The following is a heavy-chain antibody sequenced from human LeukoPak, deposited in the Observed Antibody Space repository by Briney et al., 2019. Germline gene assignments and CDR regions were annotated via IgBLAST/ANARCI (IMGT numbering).Heavy chain of an antibody. CDR3: ARKSPYGDCDY. CDR1: GYTFTSYG. J-gene: IGHJ4*02. CDR2: ISAYNGNT. D-gene: IGHD4-17*01. V-gene: IGHV1-18*01. Sequence: ASVKVSCKASGYTFTSYGISWVRRAPGQGLEWMGWISAYNGNTNYAQKLQGRVTMTTDTSTSTACMELRSLRSDDTAVYYCARKSPYGDCDYWGQGTLVTVSS.